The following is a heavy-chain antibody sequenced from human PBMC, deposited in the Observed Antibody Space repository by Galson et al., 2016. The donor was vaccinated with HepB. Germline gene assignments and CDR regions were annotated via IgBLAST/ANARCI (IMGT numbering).Heavy chain of an antibody. J-gene: IGHJ6*03. CDR2: INHSGST. D-gene: IGHD4-17*01. CDR3: ARGDNPDYGDYASAYYYMDV. V-gene: IGHV4-34*01. Sequence: LSLTCAVYGGSFSGYYWSWIRPPPGEGLEWIGEINHSGSTNYNPSLKSRVTISVDTSKNQFSLKLSSVTAADTAVYYCARGDNPDYGDYASAYYYMDVWGKGTTVTVSS. CDR1: GGSFSGYY.